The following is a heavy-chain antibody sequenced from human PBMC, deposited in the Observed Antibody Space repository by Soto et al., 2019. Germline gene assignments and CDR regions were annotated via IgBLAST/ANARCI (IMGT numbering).Heavy chain of an antibody. CDR3: ARDPASGWSNFYY. CDR2: ISSSGSSI. Sequence: EVQLVESGGGLVQPGGSLRLSCAASGFTFATNNMNWVRQAPGKGLEWVSFISSSGSSIYYADSVKGRFTISRDNAQNSLYLQMNSLRDEDTAVYYCARDPASGWSNFYYWGQGTLVTVSS. CDR1: GFTFATNN. V-gene: IGHV3-48*02. J-gene: IGHJ4*02. D-gene: IGHD6-19*01.